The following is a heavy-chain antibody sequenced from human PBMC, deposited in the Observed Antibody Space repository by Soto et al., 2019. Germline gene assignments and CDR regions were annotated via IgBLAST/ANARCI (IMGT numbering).Heavy chain of an antibody. CDR3: ARWGTTGGLDV. D-gene: IGHD3-16*01. J-gene: IGHJ4*02. Sequence: QVQLVESGGGVVQPGTSLRLSCVGSGFTFRSYVIHWVRQAPGKGLEWVALTSYDGSNNFYVDSVKGRFTISRHNSRHTVELQMDSLRFEDTALYYCARWGTTGGLDVWGQGTLVSVSS. V-gene: IGHV3-33*05. CDR1: GFTFRSYV. CDR2: TSYDGSNN.